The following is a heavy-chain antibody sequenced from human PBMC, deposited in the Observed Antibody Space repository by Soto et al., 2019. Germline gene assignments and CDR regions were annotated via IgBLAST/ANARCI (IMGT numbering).Heavy chain of an antibody. D-gene: IGHD2-21*01. V-gene: IGHV1-69*01. CDR2: IIPIFGTA. CDR1: GGTFSSYA. J-gene: IGHJ6*02. CDR3: ARGTHMRGLPYYYYGMDV. Sequence: QVQLVQSGAEVKKPGSSVKVSCKASGGTFSSYAISWVRQAPGQGLEWMGGIIPIFGTANYAQKFQGRVTITADETTSTAYMELSSLRSEDTAVYYCARGTHMRGLPYYYYGMDVWGQGTTVTVSS.